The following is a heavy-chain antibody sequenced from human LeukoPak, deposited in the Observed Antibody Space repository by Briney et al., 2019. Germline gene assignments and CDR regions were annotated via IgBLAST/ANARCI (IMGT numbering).Heavy chain of an antibody. CDR1: SGSISSYY. J-gene: IGHJ4*02. Sequence: PSETLSLTCTVSSGSISSYYWSWIRQPAGRGLEGIGRIYTSGSTNYNPSLKSRVTMSVDSSKNQFSLKLSSVTAADMAVYYCAREGYYDSSGYYYVGNYFDYWGQGTLVTVSS. CDR2: IYTSGST. CDR3: AREGYYDSSGYYYVGNYFDY. D-gene: IGHD3-22*01. V-gene: IGHV4-4*07.